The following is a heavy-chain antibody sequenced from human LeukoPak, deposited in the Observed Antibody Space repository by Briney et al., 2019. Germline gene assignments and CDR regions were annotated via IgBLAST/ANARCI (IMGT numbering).Heavy chain of an antibody. V-gene: IGHV4-61*08. CDR1: GGSVSGDGYY. CDR2: IFYSGST. CDR3: ARDEGVILNY. D-gene: IGHD3-16*02. J-gene: IGHJ4*02. Sequence: SETLSLTCTVSGGSVSGDGYYWSWIRQSPGKGLESIGYIFYSGSTNYNPSLKSRVTISVDTSKNQFSLKLSSVTAVDTAVYYCARDEGVILNYWGQGTLVTVSS.